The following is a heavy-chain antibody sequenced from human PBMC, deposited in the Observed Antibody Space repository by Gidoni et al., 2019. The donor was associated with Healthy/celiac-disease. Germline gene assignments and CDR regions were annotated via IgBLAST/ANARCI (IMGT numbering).Heavy chain of an antibody. CDR1: GGPFRSYA. V-gene: IGHV1-69*01. CDR2: ILPIFGTA. CDR3: ARGAARGIFDAFDI. Sequence: QVQLVQSGAEVKKPGSSVTVSCKASGGPFRSYAISWVRQAPGQGLEWMGGILPIFGTANYAQKFQGRVTITADESTSTAYMELSSLRSEDTAVYYCARGAARGIFDAFDIWGQGTMVTVSS. D-gene: IGHD3-10*01. J-gene: IGHJ3*02.